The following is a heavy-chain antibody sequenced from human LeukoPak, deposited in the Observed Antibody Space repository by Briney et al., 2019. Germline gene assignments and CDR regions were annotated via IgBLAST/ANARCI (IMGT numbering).Heavy chain of an antibody. J-gene: IGHJ4*02. V-gene: IGHV3-21*01. CDR2: ISSSSSYI. CDR1: GFTFSSYS. CDR3: ARGIAVAGRRGYFDY. Sequence: GGFLRLSCAASGFTFSSYSMNWVRQAPGKGLEWVSSISSSSSYIYYADSVKGRFTISRDNAKNSLYLQMNSLRAEDTAVYYCARGIAVAGRRGYFDYWGQGTLVTVSS. D-gene: IGHD6-19*01.